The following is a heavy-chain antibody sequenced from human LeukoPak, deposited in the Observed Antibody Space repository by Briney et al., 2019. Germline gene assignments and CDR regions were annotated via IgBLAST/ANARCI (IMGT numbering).Heavy chain of an antibody. V-gene: IGHV4-59*12. CDR1: GGSISSYY. Sequence: SETLSLTCTVSGGSISSYYWSWIRQPPGKGLEWIGYIYHSGSTYYNPSLKSRVTISVDRSKNQFSLKLSSVTAADTAVYYCARAEQQLVRGTAWFDPWGQGTLVTVSS. D-gene: IGHD6-13*01. CDR2: IYHSGST. CDR3: ARAEQQLVRGTAWFDP. J-gene: IGHJ5*02.